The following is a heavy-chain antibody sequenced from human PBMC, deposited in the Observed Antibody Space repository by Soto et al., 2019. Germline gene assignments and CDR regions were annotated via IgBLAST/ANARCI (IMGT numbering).Heavy chain of an antibody. V-gene: IGHV3-30-3*01. CDR3: ARDHRGIAAAGTSNYYYGMDV. CDR2: ISYDGSNK. D-gene: IGHD6-13*01. CDR1: GFTFSSYA. J-gene: IGHJ6*02. Sequence: PGGSLRLSCAASGFTFSSYAMHWVRQAPGKGLEWVAVISYDGSNKYYADSVKGRFTISRDNSKNTLYLQMNSLRAEDTAVYYCARDHRGIAAAGTSNYYYGMDVWGQGTTVTVSS.